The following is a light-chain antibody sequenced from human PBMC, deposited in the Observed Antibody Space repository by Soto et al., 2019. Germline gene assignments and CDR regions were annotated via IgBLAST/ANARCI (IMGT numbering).Light chain of an antibody. CDR2: GAS. Sequence: EIVLTQSPGTLSLSPGERATLSCRASQTVSRNYLVWYQQKPGQAPRLLIYGASSRATGIPDRFSGSGSGTDFTLTISSLEPEDFAVYYSQQYAGSPPWTFGHGTKVEIK. CDR1: QTVSRNY. CDR3: QQYAGSPPWT. J-gene: IGKJ1*01. V-gene: IGKV3-20*01.